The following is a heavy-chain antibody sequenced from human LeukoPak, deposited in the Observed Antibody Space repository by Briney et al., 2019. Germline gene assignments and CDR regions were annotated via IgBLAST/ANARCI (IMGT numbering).Heavy chain of an antibody. Sequence: ASVKVSCKASGYTFTSYYMHWVRQAPGQGLEWMGIINPSGGSTSYAQKFQGRVTMTRDMSTSTVYMELSSLRSEDTAVYYCARVGYSSGWPTFYFDYWGQGTLVTVSS. CDR3: ARVGYSSGWPTFYFDY. V-gene: IGHV1-46*01. CDR1: GYTFTSYY. J-gene: IGHJ4*02. D-gene: IGHD6-19*01. CDR2: INPSGGST.